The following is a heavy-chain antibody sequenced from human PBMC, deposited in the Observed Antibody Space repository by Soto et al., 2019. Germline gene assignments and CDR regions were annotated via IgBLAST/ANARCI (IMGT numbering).Heavy chain of an antibody. CDR3: AKALERRVFDY. CDR2: ISSTSSYI. D-gene: IGHD1-1*01. CDR1: GFAFSSYS. Sequence: GGSLSLSCAASGFAFSSYSMNWVRQAPGKGLEWVSSISSTSSYIYYADSVRGRFTISRDNAKNSLYLQMNSLRAEATAVYYCAKALERRVFDYWGQGTLVTVSS. V-gene: IGHV3-21*04. J-gene: IGHJ4*02.